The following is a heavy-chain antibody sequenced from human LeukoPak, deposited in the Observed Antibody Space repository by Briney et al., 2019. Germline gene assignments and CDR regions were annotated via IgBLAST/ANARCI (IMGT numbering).Heavy chain of an antibody. D-gene: IGHD6-6*01. V-gene: IGHV4-34*01. CDR1: GGSISGYY. J-gene: IGHJ6*02. CDR2: INHSGST. Sequence: SETLSLTCTVSGGSISGYYWSWIRQPPGKGLEWIGEINHSGSTNYNPSLKSRVTISVDTSKNQFSLKLSSVTAADTAVYYCARGRYSSSPVSFSYYYYGMDVWGQGTTVTVSS. CDR3: ARGRYSSSPVSFSYYYYGMDV.